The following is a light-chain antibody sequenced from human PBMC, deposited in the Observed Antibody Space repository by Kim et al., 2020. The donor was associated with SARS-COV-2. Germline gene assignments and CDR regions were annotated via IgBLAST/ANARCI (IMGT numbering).Light chain of an antibody. V-gene: IGLV2-14*03. Sequence: SVTVCCAGSSSGGGGYNYVSWYQQHPGKAPKLMIYDVSNRPSGVSNRFSGSKSGNTASLTISGLQAEDEADYYCSSYTSSSTLYVFGTGTKVTVL. CDR1: SSGGGGYNY. J-gene: IGLJ1*01. CDR2: DVS. CDR3: SSYTSSSTLYV.